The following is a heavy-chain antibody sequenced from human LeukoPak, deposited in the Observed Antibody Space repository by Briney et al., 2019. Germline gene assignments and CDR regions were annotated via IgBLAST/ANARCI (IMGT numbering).Heavy chain of an antibody. CDR2: IYSGGST. D-gene: IGHD1-26*01. Sequence: GGSLRLSCAASGFTVSSNYMSWVRQAPGKGLEWVSVIYSGGSTYYADSVKGRLTISRDNSKNTLYLQMNSLRAEDTAVYYCARPDSGSLDYWGQGTLVTVSS. CDR3: ARPDSGSLDY. CDR1: GFTVSSNY. V-gene: IGHV3-66*02. J-gene: IGHJ4*02.